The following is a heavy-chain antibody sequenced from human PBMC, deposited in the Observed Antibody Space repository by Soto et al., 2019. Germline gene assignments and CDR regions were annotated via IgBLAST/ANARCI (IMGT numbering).Heavy chain of an antibody. Sequence: SETLSLTCIVSGVSVTSYTWSWVRQPANKGLEWIGRVFSSVIATYNPSLKSRVSISMDTAENRISLKLDSVTAADAGVYFCARDGMTTGDTWGPGSMMTV. CDR3: ARDGMTTGDT. V-gene: IGHV4-4*07. J-gene: IGHJ4*02. D-gene: IGHD2-21*02. CDR1: GVSVTSYT. CDR2: VFSSVIA.